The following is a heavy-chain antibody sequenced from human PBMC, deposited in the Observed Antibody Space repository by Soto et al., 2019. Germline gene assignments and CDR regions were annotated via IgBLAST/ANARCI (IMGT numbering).Heavy chain of an antibody. Sequence: SETLSLTCTVSGGSVSSVGYYWSWIRQHPGKGLEWIGYITYSGNTYYNPSLESRVTMSTDTSKNQFSLKMSSVTAADTAVYFCVRGGSCTNGVCSVFDYWGQGTLVTVSS. CDR2: ITYSGNT. D-gene: IGHD2-8*01. CDR1: GGSVSSVGYY. J-gene: IGHJ4*02. V-gene: IGHV4-31*03. CDR3: VRGGSCTNGVCSVFDY.